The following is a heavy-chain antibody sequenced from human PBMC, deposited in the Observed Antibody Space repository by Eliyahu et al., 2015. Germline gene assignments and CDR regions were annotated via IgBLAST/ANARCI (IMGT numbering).Heavy chain of an antibody. Sequence: QVQLVESGGGVVQPGRSLRLSXAASGFDFSIYGMQWVRPAPGKGLEWVAVIWDDGSKKYYADSVKGRFTISRDNSKSTLYLQMNSLRAEDAALYYCARGRTVGDYWGQGTLVTVSS. V-gene: IGHV3-33*01. J-gene: IGHJ4*02. CDR2: IWDDGSKK. D-gene: IGHD1-26*01. CDR3: ARGRTVGDY. CDR1: GFDFSIYG.